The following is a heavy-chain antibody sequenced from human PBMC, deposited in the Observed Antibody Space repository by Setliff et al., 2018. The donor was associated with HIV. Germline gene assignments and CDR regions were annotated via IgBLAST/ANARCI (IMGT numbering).Heavy chain of an antibody. V-gene: IGHV4-61*09. CDR2: THASGST. CDR3: AREIPFRGNANMWDYYAMDV. D-gene: IGHD3-16*01. J-gene: IGHJ6*02. CDR1: GGSISSGDHY. Sequence: SETLSLTCTVSGGSISSGDHYWAWIRQPAGKRLEWIGHTHASGSTYYNPSLNSRASISVDTSNSQASLRLTSVTAADTAVYYCAREIPFRGNANMWDYYAMDVWGQGITVTVSS.